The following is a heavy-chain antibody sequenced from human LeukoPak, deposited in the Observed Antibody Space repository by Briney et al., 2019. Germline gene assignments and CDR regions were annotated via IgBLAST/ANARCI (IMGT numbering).Heavy chain of an antibody. Sequence: TGGSLRLSCAASGFTFSSYWMSWVRQAPGKGLEWVANINEDGSGRYYVDSVKGRFTISRDNARNSVHLQMNSLSPEDTAIYYCATRYCTIAACRASSYKCMDDWGKGTTVTVSS. CDR2: INEDGSGR. V-gene: IGHV3-7*01. D-gene: IGHD2-8*01. J-gene: IGHJ6*04. CDR1: GFTFSSYW. CDR3: ATRYCTIAACRASSYKCMDD.